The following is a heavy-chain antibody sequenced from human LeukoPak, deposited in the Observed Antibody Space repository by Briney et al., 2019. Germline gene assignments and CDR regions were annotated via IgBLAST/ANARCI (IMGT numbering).Heavy chain of an antibody. Sequence: GGSLRLSCAGSGFTFSDYWIDWVRQAPGKGLEWVAVISYDGSNKYYADSVKGRFTISRDNSKNTLYLQMNSLRAEDTAVYYCAKDTRKDILTGYYIGIDYWGQGTLVTVSS. D-gene: IGHD3-9*01. CDR1: GFTFSDYW. J-gene: IGHJ4*02. CDR3: AKDTRKDILTGYYIGIDY. V-gene: IGHV3-30*18. CDR2: ISYDGSNK.